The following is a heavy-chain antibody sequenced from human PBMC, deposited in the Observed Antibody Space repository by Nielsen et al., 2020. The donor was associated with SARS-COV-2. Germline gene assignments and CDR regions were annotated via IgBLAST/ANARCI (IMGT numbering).Heavy chain of an antibody. CDR1: GFTFNSYA. CDR2: LSFDGLYK. CDR3: AREDRTNWYGVDY. J-gene: IGHJ4*02. Sequence: GGSLRLSCAASGFTFNSYAIHWVRQSPGKGLEWVTVLSFDGLYKQYIDSVRGRFSISRDNSKNTVSLQMDSLRSEDTAVYYCAREDRTNWYGVDYWGQGTLVTVSS. D-gene: IGHD6-13*01. V-gene: IGHV3-30*04.